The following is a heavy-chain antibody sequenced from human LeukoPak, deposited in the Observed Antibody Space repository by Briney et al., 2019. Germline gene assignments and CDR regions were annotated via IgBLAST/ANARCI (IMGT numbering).Heavy chain of an antibody. Sequence: PGGSLRLSCAASGFTFSSYSMNWVRQAPAKGLEWVSSISSSSSSIYYADSLKGRFTISRDNAKNSLYLQMNSLRAEDSAVYYCARARGTLVLAAKGDYWGQGTLVTVSS. D-gene: IGHD2-15*01. V-gene: IGHV3-21*01. CDR3: ARARGTLVLAAKGDY. CDR2: ISSSSSSI. J-gene: IGHJ4*02. CDR1: GFTFSSYS.